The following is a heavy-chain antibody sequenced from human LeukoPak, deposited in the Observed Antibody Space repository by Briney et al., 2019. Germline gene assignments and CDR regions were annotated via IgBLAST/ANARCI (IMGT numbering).Heavy chain of an antibody. CDR3: ARALMVYYYYYGMDV. D-gene: IGHD3-10*01. Sequence: PSETLSLICAVYGGSFSGYYWSWIRQPPGKGLEWIGEINHSGSTNYNPSLKSRVTISVDTSKNQFSLKLSSVTAADTAVYYCARALMVYYYYYGMDVWGQGTTVTVSS. CDR1: GGSFSGYY. V-gene: IGHV4-34*01. CDR2: INHSGST. J-gene: IGHJ6*02.